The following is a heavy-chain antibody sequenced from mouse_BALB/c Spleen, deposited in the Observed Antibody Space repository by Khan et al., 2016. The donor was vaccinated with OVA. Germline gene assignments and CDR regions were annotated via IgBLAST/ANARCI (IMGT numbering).Heavy chain of an antibody. CDR3: ARVGNYWYFDF. CDR1: GYTFTNYG. V-gene: IGHV9-3-1*01. CDR2: INTYTGEP. D-gene: IGHD2-1*01. Sequence: QIQLVQSGPELKKPGETVKISCKASGYTFTNYGMTWVKQAPGKGLKWMGWINTYTGEPTYADDFKGRFAFSLETSATTASLQINNLKNEDTATYFSARVGNYWYFDFWGAGTTVTVSS. J-gene: IGHJ1*01.